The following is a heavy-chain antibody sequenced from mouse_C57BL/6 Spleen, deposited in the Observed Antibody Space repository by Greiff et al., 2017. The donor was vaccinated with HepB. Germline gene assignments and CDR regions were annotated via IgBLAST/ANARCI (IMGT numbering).Heavy chain of an antibody. Sequence: EVQGVESGGGLVKPGGSLKLSCAASGFTFSSYAMSWVRQTPEKRLEWVATISDGGSYTYYPDNVKGRFTISRDNAKNNLYLQMSHLKSEDTAMYYCARAPLYRRGYFDVWGTGTTVTVSS. D-gene: IGHD2-1*01. CDR3: ARAPLYRRGYFDV. J-gene: IGHJ1*03. CDR2: ISDGGSYT. V-gene: IGHV5-4*01. CDR1: GFTFSSYA.